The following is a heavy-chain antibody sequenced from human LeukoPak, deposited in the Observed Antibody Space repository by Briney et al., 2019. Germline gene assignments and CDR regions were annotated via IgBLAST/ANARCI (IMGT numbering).Heavy chain of an antibody. CDR3: ARLRSGSYYYYYYYGMDV. CDR1: GGSISSSSYY. V-gene: IGHV4-39*01. D-gene: IGHD1-26*01. Sequence: PSETLSLTCTVSGGSISSSSYYWGWIRQPPGKGLEWIGSIYYSGSTYYNPSLKSRVTISVDTSKNQFSLKLSSVTAADTAVYYCARLRSGSYYYYYYYGMDVWGQGTTVTVFS. J-gene: IGHJ6*02. CDR2: IYYSGST.